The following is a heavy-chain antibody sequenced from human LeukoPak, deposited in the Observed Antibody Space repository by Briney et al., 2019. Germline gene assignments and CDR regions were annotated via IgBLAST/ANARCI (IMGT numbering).Heavy chain of an antibody. CDR2: IIPIFGTA. CDR1: GGTFSSYA. Sequence: GASVKVSCKASGGTFSSYAISWVRQAPGQGLEWMGGIIPIFGTANYAQKFQGRVTITTDESTSTAYMELSSLGSEDTAVYYCARYLPAVDAFDIWGQGTMVTVSS. V-gene: IGHV1-69*05. D-gene: IGHD2-2*01. CDR3: ARYLPAVDAFDI. J-gene: IGHJ3*02.